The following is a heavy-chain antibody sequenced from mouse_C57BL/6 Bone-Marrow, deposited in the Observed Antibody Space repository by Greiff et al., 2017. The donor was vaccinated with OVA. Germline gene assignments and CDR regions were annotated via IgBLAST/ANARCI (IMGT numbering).Heavy chain of an antibody. V-gene: IGHV3-6*01. Sequence: EVKLQESGPGLVKPSQSLSLTCSVTGYSITSGYYWNWIRQFPGNKLEWMGYISYDGSNNYNPPLKNRISITRDTSKNQFFLKLNSVTTEDTATYYCARGNFYYGSSYDYFDYWGQGTTLTVSS. CDR3: ARGNFYYGSSYDYFDY. CDR2: ISYDGSN. CDR1: GYSITSGYY. D-gene: IGHD1-1*01. J-gene: IGHJ2*01.